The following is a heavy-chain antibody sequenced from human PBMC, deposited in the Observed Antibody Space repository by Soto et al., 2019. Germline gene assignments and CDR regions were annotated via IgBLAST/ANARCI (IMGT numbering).Heavy chain of an antibody. CDR3: SRFGGGGYYYDSSGYFRFDY. V-gene: IGHV4-59*08. J-gene: IGHJ4*02. CDR2: FYYSGST. D-gene: IGHD3-22*01. CDR1: GGSISSYY. Sequence: SETLSLTCTVSGGSISSYYWSWIRQPPGKGMEWIGYFYYSGSTNYIPSLKSRVTISVDTSKNQFSLKLSSVTAADTAVYYCSRFGGGGYYYDSSGYFRFDYWGQGTLVTVSS.